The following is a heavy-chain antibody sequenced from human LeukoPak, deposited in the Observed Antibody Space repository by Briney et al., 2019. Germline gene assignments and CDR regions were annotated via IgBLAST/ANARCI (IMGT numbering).Heavy chain of an antibody. V-gene: IGHV3-23*01. CDR3: AREALEWSPPDI. D-gene: IGHD3-3*01. J-gene: IGHJ3*02. Sequence: GGSLRLSCAASGFTFSSYGMSWVRQAPGKGLERVSAISGSGGSTYYADSVKGRFTISRDNSKNTLYLQMNNMRTEDTAVYYCAREALEWSPPDIWGQGTTVTVSS. CDR2: ISGSGGST. CDR1: GFTFSSYG.